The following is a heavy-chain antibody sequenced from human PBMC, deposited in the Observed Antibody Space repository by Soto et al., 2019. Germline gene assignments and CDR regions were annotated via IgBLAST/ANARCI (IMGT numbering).Heavy chain of an antibody. CDR2: IYYSGST. V-gene: IGHV4-31*03. Sequence: SETLSLTCTVSGGSISSGGYYWSWIRQHPGKGLEWIGYIYYSGSTYYNPSLKSRVTISVDTSKNQFSLKLSSVTAADTAVYYWGRDSTDGSGPTLGRGVGGQGTTAPASS. CDR1: GGSISSGGYY. CDR3: GRDSTDGSGPTLGRGV. J-gene: IGHJ6*02. D-gene: IGHD6-19*01.